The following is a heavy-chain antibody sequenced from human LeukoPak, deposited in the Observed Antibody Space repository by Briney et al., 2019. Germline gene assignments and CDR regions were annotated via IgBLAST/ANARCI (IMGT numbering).Heavy chain of an antibody. V-gene: IGHV1-69*13. CDR2: IIPIFGTA. CDR3: ARGYSYGTRDDAFDI. CDR1: GGTFSSYA. D-gene: IGHD5-18*01. J-gene: IGHJ3*02. Sequence: SVKVSCKASGGTFSSYAISWVRQAPGQGLEWMGGIIPIFGTANYAQKFQGRVTITADESTSTAYMELNSLRSEDTAVYYCARGYSYGTRDDAFDIWGQGTMVTVSS.